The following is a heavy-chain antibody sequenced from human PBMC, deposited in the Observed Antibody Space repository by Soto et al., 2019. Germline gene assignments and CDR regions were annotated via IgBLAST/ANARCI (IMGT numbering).Heavy chain of an antibody. CDR1: GFTFSSYW. CDR2: IKQDGSEK. Sequence: EVQLVESGGGLVQPGGSLRLSCAASGFTFSSYWMSWVRQAPGKGLEWVANIKQDGSEKYYVDSVKGRFTISRDNAKNSLYLQMNSLRAEDTAVYYCARDPYPHCSSTSCYSYSNYTRAYESAFDIWGQGTMVTVSS. D-gene: IGHD2-2*01. J-gene: IGHJ3*02. CDR3: ARDPYPHCSSTSCYSYSNYTRAYESAFDI. V-gene: IGHV3-7*05.